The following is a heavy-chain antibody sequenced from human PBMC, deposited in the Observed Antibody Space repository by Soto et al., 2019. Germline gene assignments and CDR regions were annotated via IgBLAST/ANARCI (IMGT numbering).Heavy chain of an antibody. CDR1: GFTFSSYA. CDR2: ISGSGGST. Sequence: EVQVLESGGGLVQPGGSLRLSCAASGFTFSSYAMNWVRQAPGKGLEWVSVISGSGGSTYYADSVKGRFTISRDKSKNTLYRQMNSLRAEDTAVYYCARRSSGWYFDYWGQGTLVNVSS. J-gene: IGHJ4*02. CDR3: ARRSSGWYFDY. D-gene: IGHD6-19*01. V-gene: IGHV3-23*01.